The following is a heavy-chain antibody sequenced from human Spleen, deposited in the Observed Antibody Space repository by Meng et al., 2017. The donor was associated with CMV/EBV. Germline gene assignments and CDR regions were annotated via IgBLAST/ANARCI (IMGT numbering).Heavy chain of an antibody. Sequence: ASAKGSCKASGYTFTSYYIHWVRQAPGQGLEWMGWISAYNGNTNYAQKLQGRVTMTTDTSTSTAYMELRSLRSDDTAVYYCARDRCSSTSCYGNWFDPWGQGTLVTVSS. J-gene: IGHJ5*02. V-gene: IGHV1-18*04. CDR2: ISAYNGNT. D-gene: IGHD2-2*01. CDR1: GYTFTSYY. CDR3: ARDRCSSTSCYGNWFDP.